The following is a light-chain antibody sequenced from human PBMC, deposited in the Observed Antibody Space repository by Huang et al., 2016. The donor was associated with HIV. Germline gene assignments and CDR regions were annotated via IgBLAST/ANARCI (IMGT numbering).Light chain of an antibody. Sequence: EIVLTQSPDTLSLSPGEGATLSCRASQSVNNYLGWYQQKPGQAPRLRIYDTSSRATGVPARFTGSGSGTAFTLTISSLEPEDFAVYYCQQRSNLLTFGGGTKVEI. CDR3: QQRSNLLT. CDR2: DTS. V-gene: IGKV3-11*01. J-gene: IGKJ4*01. CDR1: QSVNNY.